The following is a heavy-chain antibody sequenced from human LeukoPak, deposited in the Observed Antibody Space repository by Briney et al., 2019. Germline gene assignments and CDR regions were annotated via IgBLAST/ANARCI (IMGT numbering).Heavy chain of an antibody. J-gene: IGHJ3*02. D-gene: IGHD3-22*01. CDR2: IYYSGST. Sequence: SQTLSLTCAVSGGSISSGGYSWSWIRQPPGKGLEWIGYIYYSGSTYYNPSLKSRVTISVDTSKNQFSLKLSSVTAADTAVYYCARAGYYYDSSGYPYDAFDIWGQGTMVTVSS. CDR1: GGSISSGGYS. CDR3: ARAGYYYDSSGYPYDAFDI. V-gene: IGHV4-30-4*07.